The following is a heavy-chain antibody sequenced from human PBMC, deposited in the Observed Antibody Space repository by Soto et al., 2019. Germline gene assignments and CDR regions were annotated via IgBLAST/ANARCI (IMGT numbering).Heavy chain of an antibody. CDR2: ISSSSSYI. J-gene: IGHJ4*02. CDR3: ARDVQDYFDY. Sequence: GGSLRLSCAASGFPFSSYSMHWVRQAPGKGLEWVSSISSSSSYIYYADSVKGRFTISRDNAKNSLYLQMNSLRAEDTAVYYCARDVQDYFDYWGQGTLVTVSS. CDR1: GFPFSSYS. V-gene: IGHV3-21*01.